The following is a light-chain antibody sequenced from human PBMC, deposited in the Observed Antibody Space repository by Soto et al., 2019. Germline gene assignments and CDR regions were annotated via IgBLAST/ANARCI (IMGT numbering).Light chain of an antibody. CDR3: QQYGSSPPYT. CDR1: ENVSNNY. V-gene: IGKV3-20*01. CDR2: GSS. Sequence: EVVLTQSPGTLSLSPGERATLSCRASENVSNNYLAWYQQKPGQAPRLLIFGSSDRAAGIPDRFSGSGSGTDFTLTISRLEPEDFALYYCQQYGSSPPYTFGQGNKLEIK. J-gene: IGKJ2*01.